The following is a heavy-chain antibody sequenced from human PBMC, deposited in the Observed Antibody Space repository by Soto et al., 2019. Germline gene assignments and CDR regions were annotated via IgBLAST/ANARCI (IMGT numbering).Heavy chain of an antibody. CDR2: INHSGST. CDR3: ARGGRAARGVTTNYYYYYGMDV. D-gene: IGHD6-6*01. CDR1: GGSFSGYY. Sequence: SETLSLTCAVYGGSFSGYYWSWIRQPPGKGLEWIGEINHSGSTNYNPSLKSRVTISVDTSKNQFSLKPSSVTAADTAVYYCARGGRAARGVTTNYYYYYGMDVWGQGTTVTVSS. J-gene: IGHJ6*02. V-gene: IGHV4-34*01.